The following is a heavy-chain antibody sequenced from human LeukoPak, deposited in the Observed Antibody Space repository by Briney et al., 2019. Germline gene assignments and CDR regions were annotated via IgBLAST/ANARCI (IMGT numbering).Heavy chain of an antibody. CDR2: INHSGST. Sequence: SETLSLTCAVYGGSFSGYYWSWIRQPPGEGLEWIGEINHSGSTNYNPSLKSRVTISVDTSKNQFYLKLSSVTAADTAVYYCAREVTNNAFDIWGQGTMVTVSS. J-gene: IGHJ3*02. CDR3: AREVTNNAFDI. V-gene: IGHV4-34*01. CDR1: GGSFSGYY. D-gene: IGHD4-17*01.